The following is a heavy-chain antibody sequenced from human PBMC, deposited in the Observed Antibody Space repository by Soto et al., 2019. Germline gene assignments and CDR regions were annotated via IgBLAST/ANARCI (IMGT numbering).Heavy chain of an antibody. CDR1: GFSLNNCA. V-gene: IGHV3-23*01. CDR2: MSATDGRS. CDR3: AKDPNGDYVGGFDF. D-gene: IGHD4-17*01. J-gene: IGHJ3*01. Sequence: EVQLLESGGGLVQPGGSLRLSCAASGFSLNNCAMTWVRQAPGKGLEWVSSMSATDGRSYYADSVKGRFTISRDDSKSTLYLQMNSVRVEDTAVYYCAKDPNGDYVGGFDFWGQGTMVTV.